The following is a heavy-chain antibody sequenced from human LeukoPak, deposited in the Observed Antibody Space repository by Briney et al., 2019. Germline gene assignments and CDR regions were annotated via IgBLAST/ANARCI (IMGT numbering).Heavy chain of an antibody. CDR3: ARGVVVTPRDYFDY. V-gene: IGHV3-33*08. Sequence: GGSLRLSCAASGFTFSTYAMRWVRQAPGKGLEWVAVIWYDGSNKYYADSVKGRFTISRDNSKNTLYLQMNSLRAEDTAVYYCARGVVVTPRDYFDYWGQGTLVTVSS. J-gene: IGHJ4*02. D-gene: IGHD2-21*02. CDR1: GFTFSTYA. CDR2: IWYDGSNK.